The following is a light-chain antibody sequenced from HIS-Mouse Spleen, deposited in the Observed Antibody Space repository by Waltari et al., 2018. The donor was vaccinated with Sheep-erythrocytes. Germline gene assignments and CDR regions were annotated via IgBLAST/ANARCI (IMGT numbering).Light chain of an antibody. CDR3: QQYGSSPPYT. CDR1: QRVSSSY. Sequence: EIVLTQSPGTLSLSPGERATLSCRASQRVSSSYLAWYQQKPGQAPRLLIYGASCRATGIPDFTLTISRLEPEDFAVYYCQQYGSSPPYTFGQGTKLEIK. CDR2: GAS. J-gene: IGKJ2*01. V-gene: IGKV3-20*01.